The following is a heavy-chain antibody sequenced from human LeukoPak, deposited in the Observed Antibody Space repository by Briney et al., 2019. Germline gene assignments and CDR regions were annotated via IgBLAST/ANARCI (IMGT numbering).Heavy chain of an antibody. CDR2: ISSSSSYI. CDR1: GFTFSSYS. D-gene: IGHD3-3*01. V-gene: IGHV3-21*01. J-gene: IGHJ4*02. Sequence: GGSLRLSFAASGFTFSSYSMNWVRQAPGKGLEWVSSISSSSSYIYYADSVKGRFTISRDNAKNSLYLQMNSLRAEDTAVYYCARENDFWSGYYVGTHFDYWGQGTLVTVSS. CDR3: ARENDFWSGYYVGTHFDY.